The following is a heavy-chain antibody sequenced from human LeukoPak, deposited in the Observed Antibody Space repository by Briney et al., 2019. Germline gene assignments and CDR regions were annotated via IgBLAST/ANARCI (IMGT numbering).Heavy chain of an antibody. CDR1: GFTFGDYS. CDR2: IEDDGSEK. V-gene: IGHV3-7*01. D-gene: IGHD3-22*01. Sequence: GGSLRLSCAASGFTFGDYSMSWVRQAPGKGLEWVANIEDDGSEKFYVDSVKGRLTISRDNAKDSLYLQMNSLRAEDTAVYYCARVAMIVAKPYDNWGQGTLVTVSS. J-gene: IGHJ4*02. CDR3: ARVAMIVAKPYDN.